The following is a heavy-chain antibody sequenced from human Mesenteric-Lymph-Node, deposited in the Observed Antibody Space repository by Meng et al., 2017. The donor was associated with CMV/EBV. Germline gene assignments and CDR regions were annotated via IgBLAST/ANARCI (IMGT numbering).Heavy chain of an antibody. CDR1: GFTFSSYE. CDR2: ISYNGAKK. V-gene: IGHV3-30-3*01. Sequence: GESLKISCAASGFTFSSYEMYWVRQAPGKGLEWVSLISYNGAKKYYADSVKGRFTISGDNSKNTLYLQMNSLRAEDTAVYYCARSKSSRAYYYDSSGPLAYWGQGTLVTVSS. D-gene: IGHD3-22*01. CDR3: ARSKSSRAYYYDSSGPLAY. J-gene: IGHJ4*02.